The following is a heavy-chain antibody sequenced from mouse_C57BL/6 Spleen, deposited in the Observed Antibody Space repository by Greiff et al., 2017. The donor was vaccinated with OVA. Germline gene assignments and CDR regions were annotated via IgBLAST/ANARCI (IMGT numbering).Heavy chain of an antibody. CDR2: ISSGSSTI. D-gene: IGHD1-1*01. CDR1: GFTFSDYG. CDR3: ARGGANYYGSSYDWFAY. V-gene: IGHV5-17*01. Sequence: EVMLVESGGGLVKPGGSLKLSCAASGFTFSDYGMHWVRQAPEKGLAWVAYISSGSSTIYYADTVKGRFPISRDNAKNTLFLQMTSLRSEDTAMYYCARGGANYYGSSYDWFAYWGQGTLVTVSA. J-gene: IGHJ3*01.